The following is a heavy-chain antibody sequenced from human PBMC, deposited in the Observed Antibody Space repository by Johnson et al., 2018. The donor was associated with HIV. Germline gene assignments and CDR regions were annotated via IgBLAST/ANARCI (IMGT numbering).Heavy chain of an antibody. D-gene: IGHD6-6*01. CDR3: ARSRARPRRFDAVDL. J-gene: IGHJ3*01. Sequence: VQLVESGGGLVQPGRSLRLSCAASGFTFDDYAMHWVRQAPGKGLEWVSYISSSGSTIYYADSVTGRFTISRDNAKNSLYLQMNSLRAEDTAGYYCARSRARPRRFDAVDLWGQGTRVTVSS. V-gene: IGHV3-48*03. CDR1: GFTFDDYA. CDR2: ISSSGSTI.